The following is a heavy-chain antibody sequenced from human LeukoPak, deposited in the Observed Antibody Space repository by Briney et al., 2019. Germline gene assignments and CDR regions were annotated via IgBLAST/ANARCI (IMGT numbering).Heavy chain of an antibody. Sequence: SETLSLTCAVYGGSFSGYYWSWIRQPPGKGLEWIGEINHSGSTNYNPSLKSRVTISVDSSKNQFSLKLNSVTAADTAVYYCARGAIRGISCLGYWGQGTLVTVSS. CDR2: INHSGST. D-gene: IGHD2-15*01. J-gene: IGHJ4*02. CDR1: GGSFSGYY. V-gene: IGHV4-34*01. CDR3: ARGAIRGISCLGY.